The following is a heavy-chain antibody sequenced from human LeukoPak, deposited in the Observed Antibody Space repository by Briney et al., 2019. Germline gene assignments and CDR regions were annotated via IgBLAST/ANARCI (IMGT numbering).Heavy chain of an antibody. CDR2: IYYSGST. D-gene: IGHD1-26*01. V-gene: IGHV4-30-4*08. CDR1: GGSISSGDYY. J-gene: IGHJ4*02. CDR3: ARELWELADY. Sequence: RPSETLSLTCTVSGGSISSGDYYWSWIRQPPGKGLEWIGYIYYSGSTYYNPSLKSRVTISVDTSKNQFSLKPSSVTAADTAVYYCARELWELADYWGQGTLVTVSS.